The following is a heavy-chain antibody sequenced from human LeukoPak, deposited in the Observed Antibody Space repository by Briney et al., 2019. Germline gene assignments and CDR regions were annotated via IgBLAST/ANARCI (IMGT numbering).Heavy chain of an antibody. J-gene: IGHJ4*02. Sequence: GGSLRLSCAASGFTFSTYSMNWVRQAPGKGLEWVGRIKSKTDGGATDYAAPVKGRFTISRDDSKNTLCLQMNSLKTEDTAVYYCTTESYDYVWGSYRLDWGQGTLVTVSS. V-gene: IGHV3-15*01. D-gene: IGHD3-16*02. CDR2: IKSKTDGGAT. CDR1: GFTFSTYS. CDR3: TTESYDYVWGSYRLD.